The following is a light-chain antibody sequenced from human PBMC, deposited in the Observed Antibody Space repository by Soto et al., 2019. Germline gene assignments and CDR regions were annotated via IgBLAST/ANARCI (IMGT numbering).Light chain of an antibody. J-gene: IGLJ2*01. CDR3: SSYTSSTTRV. Sequence: QSALTQPASVSGSPGQSITISCTGASSDVGVFNYVSWYQQHPGKAPKLLIYEVSNRPSGLSNRFSGSKSGNTASLTISGLQAEDDADYYCSSYTSSTTRVFGGGTKLTVL. V-gene: IGLV2-14*01. CDR2: EVS. CDR1: SSDVGVFNY.